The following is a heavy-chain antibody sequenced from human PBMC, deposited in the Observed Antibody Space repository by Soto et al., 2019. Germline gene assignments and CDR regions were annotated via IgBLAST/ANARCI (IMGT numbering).Heavy chain of an antibody. V-gene: IGHV3-33*01. CDR3: ARGRYCSSTSCNTYGMDV. CDR2: IWYDGSNK. J-gene: IGHJ6*02. CDR1: GFTFSSYG. Sequence: QVQLVESGGGVVQPGRSLRLSCAASGFTFSSYGLHGVRQAPGKGLEWVAVIWYDGSNKYYADSVKGRFTISRDNSKTTLYLQMNSLRAEDTAVYYCARGRYCSSTSCNTYGMDVWGHGTTVTVSS. D-gene: IGHD2-2*01.